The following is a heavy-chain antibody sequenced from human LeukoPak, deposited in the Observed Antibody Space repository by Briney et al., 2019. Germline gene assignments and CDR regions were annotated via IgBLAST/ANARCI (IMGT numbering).Heavy chain of an antibody. V-gene: IGHV3-74*01. CDR3: ARELYITGEQPPDY. Sequence: GGSLRLSCAASGFTFSDYWMQWVRQAPGKGLVWVSRINSDGSDTTYADSAKGRFTISRDNAKNTLDLQMNSLRAEDTAVYYCARELYITGEQPPDYWGQGTLVTVSS. D-gene: IGHD7-27*01. CDR1: GFTFSDYW. CDR2: INSDGSDT. J-gene: IGHJ4*02.